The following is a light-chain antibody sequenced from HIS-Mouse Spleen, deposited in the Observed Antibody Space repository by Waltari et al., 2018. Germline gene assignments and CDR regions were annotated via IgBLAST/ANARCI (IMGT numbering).Light chain of an antibody. CDR3: MQALQSPFT. Sequence: DIVMTPSQLSLPVTPEGPDPFSCRSSQSLLHSNGYNYLDWYLQKPGQSPQLLIYLGSNRASGVPDRFSGSGSGTDFTLKISRVEAEDVGVYYCMQALQSPFTFGPGTKVDIK. CDR1: QSLLHSNGYNY. CDR2: LGS. V-gene: IGKV2-28*01. J-gene: IGKJ3*01.